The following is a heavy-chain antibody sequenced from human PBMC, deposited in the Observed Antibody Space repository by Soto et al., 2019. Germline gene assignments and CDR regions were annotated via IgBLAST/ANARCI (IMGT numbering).Heavy chain of an antibody. D-gene: IGHD3-3*01. J-gene: IGHJ4*02. Sequence: SETLSLTCTVSGGSVSSGSYYWSWIRQPPGKGLEWIGYIYYSGSTNYNPSLKSRVTISVDTSKNQFSLKLSSVTAADTAVYYCARDSPEFDFWSGYHYYFDYWGQGTLGTVS. CDR2: IYYSGST. CDR3: ARDSPEFDFWSGYHYYFDY. V-gene: IGHV4-61*01. CDR1: GGSVSSGSYY.